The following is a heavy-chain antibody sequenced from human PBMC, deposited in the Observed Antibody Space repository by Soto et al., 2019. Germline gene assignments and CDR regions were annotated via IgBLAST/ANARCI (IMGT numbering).Heavy chain of an antibody. CDR1: GFTFSSYT. CDR2: ISSSSSYI. CDR3: ARDLSYSEVAAPFDH. D-gene: IGHD6-13*01. V-gene: IGHV3-21*01. Sequence: KPGGSLRLSCEASGFTFSSYTMNWVRQAPGKGLEWVSSISSSSSYIFYADSVNGRFTISRDNAKNSLFLQMSSLRVDDTAVYFCARDLSYSEVAAPFDHWGQGTQVTVSS. J-gene: IGHJ4*02.